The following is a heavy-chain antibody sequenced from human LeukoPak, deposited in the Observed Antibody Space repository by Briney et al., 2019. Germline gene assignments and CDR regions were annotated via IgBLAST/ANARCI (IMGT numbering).Heavy chain of an antibody. D-gene: IGHD5-12*01. CDR2: ISWNSGSI. J-gene: IGHJ5*02. Sequence: GGSLRLSCAASGFTFDDYAMHWVRQAPGKGLEWVSGISWNSGSIGYADSVKGRFTISRDNAKNSLYLQMNSLRAEDTALYYCAARDWFDPWGQGTLVTVSS. CDR3: AARDWFDP. CDR1: GFTFDDYA. V-gene: IGHV3-9*01.